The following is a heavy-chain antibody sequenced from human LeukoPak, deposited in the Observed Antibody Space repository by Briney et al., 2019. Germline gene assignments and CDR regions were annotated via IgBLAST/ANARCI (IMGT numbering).Heavy chain of an antibody. D-gene: IGHD5-12*01. CDR3: ARGGFSHGFDV. J-gene: IGHJ3*01. Sequence: PGGSLRLSCAASGCTFRGYWIHWVRQAPGKGLVWVGRIGNDGSDTIYADSVRGRFTVSRDNAKNTLFLQMNSLRAEDTAVYFCARGGFSHGFDVWGQGTVVTVSS. CDR2: IGNDGSDT. V-gene: IGHV3-74*01. CDR1: GCTFRGYW.